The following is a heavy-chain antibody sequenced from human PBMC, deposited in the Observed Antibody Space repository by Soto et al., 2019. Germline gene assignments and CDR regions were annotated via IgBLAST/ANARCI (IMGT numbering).Heavy chain of an antibody. J-gene: IGHJ4*02. V-gene: IGHV3-48*03. Sequence: AGGSLRLSCAASGFTFSSYEMNWVRQAPGKGLEWVSYISSSGSTIYYADSVKGRFTISRDNAKNSLYLQMNSLRAEDTAVYYCARDPSYCGGDCSHPFDYWGQGTLVTVSS. CDR2: ISSSGSTI. D-gene: IGHD2-21*02. CDR1: GFTFSSYE. CDR3: ARDPSYCGGDCSHPFDY.